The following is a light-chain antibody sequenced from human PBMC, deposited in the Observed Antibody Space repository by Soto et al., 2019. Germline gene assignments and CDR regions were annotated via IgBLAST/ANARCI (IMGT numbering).Light chain of an antibody. CDR3: AAWDDSLNEYV. J-gene: IGLJ1*01. CDR1: SSNIGAGYD. CDR2: GNS. Sequence: QSVLAQPPSVSGAPGQKVTISCTGSSSNIGAGYDLHWYQQLPGTAPKLLLYGNSNRPSGVPDRFSGSKSGTSASLAITGLQAEDEADYCCAAWDDSLNEYVFGDGTKVTVL. V-gene: IGLV1-40*01.